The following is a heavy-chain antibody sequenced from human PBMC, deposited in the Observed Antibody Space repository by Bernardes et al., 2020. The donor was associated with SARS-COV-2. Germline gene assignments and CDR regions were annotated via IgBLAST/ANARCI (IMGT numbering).Heavy chain of an antibody. V-gene: IGHV3-30*01. Sequence: GGSLRLSCAASGFTFSSYAMHWVRQAPGKGLEWVAVISYDGSNKYYADSVKGRFTISRDNSKNTLYLQMNSLRAEDTAVYYCARDRSGDYYDSSGYYNYFDYGGQGTLVTVSS. CDR3: ARDRSGDYYDSSGYYNYFDY. D-gene: IGHD3-22*01. CDR2: ISYDGSNK. J-gene: IGHJ4*02. CDR1: GFTFSSYA.